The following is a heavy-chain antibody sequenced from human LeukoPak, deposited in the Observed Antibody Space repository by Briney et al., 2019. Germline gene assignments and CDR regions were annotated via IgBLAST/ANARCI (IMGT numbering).Heavy chain of an antibody. D-gene: IGHD2-21*02. V-gene: IGHV1-69*05. CDR1: GGTFSSYA. CDR2: IIPIFGTA. CDR3: ARDSADCSGGDCYSAEYFQH. Sequence: SVKVSCKASGGTFSSYAISWVRQAPGQGLEWMGGIIPIFGTANYAQKFQGRVTITTDESTSTAYMELSSLRSEDTAVYYCARDSADCSGGDCYSAEYFQHWGQGTLVTVSS. J-gene: IGHJ1*01.